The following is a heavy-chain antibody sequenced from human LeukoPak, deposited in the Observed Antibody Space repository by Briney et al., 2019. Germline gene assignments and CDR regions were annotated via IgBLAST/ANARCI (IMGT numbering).Heavy chain of an antibody. CDR3: ARGSGYNYGFPDY. Sequence: PGGSLRLSCAASGFTVNNNYMSWVRQAPGKGLEWVSVIYSGDNTYYADSVKGRFTISRDNSKNTLYLQMNSLRAEDTAVYYCARGSGYNYGFPDYWGQGTLVTVSS. V-gene: IGHV3-53*01. CDR2: IYSGDNT. CDR1: GFTVNNNY. J-gene: IGHJ4*02. D-gene: IGHD5-18*01.